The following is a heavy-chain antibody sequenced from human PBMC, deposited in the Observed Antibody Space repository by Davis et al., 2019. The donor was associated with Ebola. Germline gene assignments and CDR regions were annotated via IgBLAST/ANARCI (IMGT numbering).Heavy chain of an antibody. J-gene: IGHJ4*02. Sequence: SETLSLTCAVSGGSISSSNWWSWVRQSPGKGLEWIGEVYHSGSTKYNPSLESRVTISVDKSKNQFSLELGSVTAADTAIYYCARAVITGGQWGQGTLVTVSS. CDR2: VYHSGST. D-gene: IGHD3-16*01. V-gene: IGHV4-4*02. CDR1: GGSISSSNW. CDR3: ARAVITGGQ.